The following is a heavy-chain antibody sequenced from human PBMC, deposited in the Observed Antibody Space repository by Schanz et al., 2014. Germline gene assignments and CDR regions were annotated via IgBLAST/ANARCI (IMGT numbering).Heavy chain of an antibody. D-gene: IGHD5-18*01. J-gene: IGHJ4*02. V-gene: IGHV3-66*01. CDR2: IFTDGRT. CDR3: VRVSFADPRLYRGMDRDIDY. CDR1: GFAVDNYY. Sequence: EVQLVASGGGLVQPGGSLRLSCAASGFAVDNYYMSCVRQAPGRGLEWVSIIFTDGRTYYADSLKGRLTISRDDAKKSMYLQMNNLRAEDTAVYYCVRVSFADPRLYRGMDRDIDYWGQGTLVTDSS.